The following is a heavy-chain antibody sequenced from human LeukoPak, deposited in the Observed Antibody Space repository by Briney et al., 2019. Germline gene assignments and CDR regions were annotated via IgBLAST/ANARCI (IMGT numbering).Heavy chain of an antibody. CDR3: AKDRSNAYDYYYMDV. CDR1: GFKFSNYA. V-gene: IGHV3-23*01. Sequence: PGGSLRLSCAGSGFKFSNYAMSWVRQVPGKGLEWLSAITGGGRTTRYADSVKGRFTFSRDNSKNTLYLQMNGLRVEDTAIYYCAKDRSNAYDYYYMDVWGKGTTVTVSS. D-gene: IGHD2-21*01. CDR2: ITGGGRTT. J-gene: IGHJ6*03.